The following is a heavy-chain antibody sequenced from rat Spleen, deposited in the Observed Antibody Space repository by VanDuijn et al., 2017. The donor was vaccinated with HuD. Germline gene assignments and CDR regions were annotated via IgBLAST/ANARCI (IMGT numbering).Heavy chain of an antibody. CDR2: MWSGGTT. D-gene: IGHD5-1*01. Sequence: QVQLKESGPGLVQPSQTLSLTCTVSGFSLSSNGVSWVRHPPGKGLEWIGAMWSGGTTDYNLALKSRLSISRDTSKSQVFLKMNSLQTEDTAMYFCARSLGSWGQGVMVTVSS. CDR3: ARSLGS. J-gene: IGHJ2*01. V-gene: IGHV2-16*01. CDR1: GFSLSSNG.